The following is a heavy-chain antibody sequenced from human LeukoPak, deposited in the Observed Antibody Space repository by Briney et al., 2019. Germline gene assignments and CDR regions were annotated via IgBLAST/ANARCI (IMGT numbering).Heavy chain of an antibody. V-gene: IGHV4-34*01. CDR2: INHGGST. CDR1: GGSFSGHY. D-gene: IGHD3-22*01. Sequence: SETLSLTCAVSGGSFSGHYWNWIRQPPGKGLEWIGEINHGGSTNYNPSLKSRVTISVDTSKNQFSLKLSSVTAADTAVYYCARERTLFPGDSSGYFDYWGQGTLVTVSS. J-gene: IGHJ4*02. CDR3: ARERTLFPGDSSGYFDY.